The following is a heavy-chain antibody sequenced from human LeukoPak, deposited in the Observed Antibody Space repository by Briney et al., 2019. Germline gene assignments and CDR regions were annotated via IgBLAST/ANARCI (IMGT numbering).Heavy chain of an antibody. Sequence: RGSLTLSWAASGFTFSRYAMSWVRQAPGKGLEWVSAISARGGSTYYADSVKGRFTISRDNSKNTLSLQMNSLRAEDTAVYYCAKGPIGVSFDYWGQGTLLTVSS. CDR1: GFTFSRYA. V-gene: IGHV3-23*01. CDR3: AKGPIGVSFDY. J-gene: IGHJ4*02. D-gene: IGHD2-8*01. CDR2: ISARGGST.